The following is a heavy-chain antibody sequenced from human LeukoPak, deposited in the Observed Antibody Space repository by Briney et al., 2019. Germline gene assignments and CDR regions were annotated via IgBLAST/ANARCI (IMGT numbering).Heavy chain of an antibody. J-gene: IGHJ4*02. CDR1: GYTFTGYY. V-gene: IGHV1-2*02. CDR2: INPNSGGT. CDR3: APLSYSGYDQGFDY. Sequence: ASVKVSCKAPGYTFTGYYMHWVRQAPGQGLEWMGWINPNSGGTNYAQKFQGRVTMTRDTSISTAYMELSRLRSDDTAVYYCAPLSYSGYDQGFDYWGQGTLVTVSS. D-gene: IGHD5-12*01.